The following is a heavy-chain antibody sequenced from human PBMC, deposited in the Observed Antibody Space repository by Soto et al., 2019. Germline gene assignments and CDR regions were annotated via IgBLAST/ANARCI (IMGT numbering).Heavy chain of an antibody. Sequence: PSETLSLTCAVYGGSFSGYHWSWIRQPPGKGLEWIGEINHSGSTNYNPSLKSRVTISVDTSKNQFSLKLSSVTAADTAVYYCARRLRIASYFDYWGQATLVTVSS. V-gene: IGHV4-34*01. CDR1: GGSFSGYH. D-gene: IGHD6-13*01. CDR2: INHSGST. J-gene: IGHJ4*02. CDR3: ARRLRIASYFDY.